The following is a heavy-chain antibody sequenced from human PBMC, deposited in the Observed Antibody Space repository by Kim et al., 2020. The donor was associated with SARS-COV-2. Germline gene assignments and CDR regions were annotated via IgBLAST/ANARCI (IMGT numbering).Heavy chain of an antibody. CDR3: AKELIVVVPAAPYPYGMDV. J-gene: IGHJ6*02. V-gene: IGHV3-23*01. D-gene: IGHD2-2*01. Sequence: GRFTISRDNSKNTLYLQMNSLRAEDTAVYYCAKELIVVVPAAPYPYGMDVWGQGTTVTVSS.